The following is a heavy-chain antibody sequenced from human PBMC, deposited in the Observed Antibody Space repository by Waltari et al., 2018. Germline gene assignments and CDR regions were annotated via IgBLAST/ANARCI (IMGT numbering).Heavy chain of an antibody. CDR3: ARDYGGNTPVDY. J-gene: IGHJ4*02. CDR1: GGSISSYS. CDR2: IYTSGST. Sequence: QVQLQESGPGLVKPSETLTLTCTVAGGSISSYSWSWIRQPAGQGPEWIGRIYTSGSTNYNPSLMSRFTMSVDTSKNQFSLKLSSVTAADTAVYYCARDYGGNTPVDYWGQGTLVTVSS. V-gene: IGHV4-4*07. D-gene: IGHD2-15*01.